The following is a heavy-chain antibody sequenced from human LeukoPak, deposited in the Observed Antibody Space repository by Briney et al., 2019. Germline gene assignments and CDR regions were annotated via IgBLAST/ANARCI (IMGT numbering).Heavy chain of an antibody. Sequence: GGSLRLSCAASGFTFSSYSMNWVRQAPGKGLEWVSSISSSSSYIYYADSVKGRFTISRDNAKTSLYLQMNSLRAEDTAAYYCARDFGGVYYANWGQGTLVTVSS. CDR1: GFTFSSYS. CDR3: ARDFGGVYYAN. V-gene: IGHV3-21*01. J-gene: IGHJ4*02. D-gene: IGHD3-16*01. CDR2: ISSSSSYI.